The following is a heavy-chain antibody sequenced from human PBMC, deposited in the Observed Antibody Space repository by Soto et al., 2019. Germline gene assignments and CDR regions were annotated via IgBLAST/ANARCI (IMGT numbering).Heavy chain of an antibody. CDR3: ARNGSMDV. V-gene: IGHV5-51*01. CDR1: GYSFTSYW. D-gene: IGHD1-1*01. Sequence: GESLKISCKDSGYSFTSYWIGWVRQMPGKALEWMGTIYPGAPDNRYSPSFQGRDTIPDDKTISTAYLQRSRMKGSDTSMYYCARNGSMDVWGQGTTVTVSS. CDR2: IYPGAPDN. J-gene: IGHJ6*02.